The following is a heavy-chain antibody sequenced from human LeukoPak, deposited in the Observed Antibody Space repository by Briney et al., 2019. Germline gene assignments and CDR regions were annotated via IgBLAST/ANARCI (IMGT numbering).Heavy chain of an antibody. D-gene: IGHD6-19*01. CDR2: IYYSGST. CDR1: GGSISSGDYY. J-gene: IGHJ6*02. CDR3: ARGLRQWLETSYYYYYGMDV. V-gene: IGHV4-30-4*01. Sequence: SQTLSLTCTVSGGSISSGDYYWSWIRQPPGKGLEWIGYIYYSGSTYYNPSLKSRVTISVDTSKNQFSLKLSSVTAADTAVYYCARGLRQWLETSYYYYYGMDVWGQGTTVIVSS.